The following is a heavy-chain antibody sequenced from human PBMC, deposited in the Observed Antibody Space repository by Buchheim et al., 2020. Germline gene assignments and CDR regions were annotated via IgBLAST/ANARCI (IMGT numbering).Heavy chain of an antibody. CDR1: GFTFSSYG. V-gene: IGHV3-30*18. J-gene: IGHJ4*02. D-gene: IGHD1-26*01. CDR3: AKVRFPWELLGLLDY. Sequence: QVQLVESGGGVVQPGRSLRLSCAASGFTFSSYGMHWVRQAPGKGLEWVAVISYDGSNKYYADSVKGRFTISRDNSKNTLYLQMNSLRAEDTAVYYCAKVRFPWELLGLLDYWGQGTLGTVSS. CDR2: ISYDGSNK.